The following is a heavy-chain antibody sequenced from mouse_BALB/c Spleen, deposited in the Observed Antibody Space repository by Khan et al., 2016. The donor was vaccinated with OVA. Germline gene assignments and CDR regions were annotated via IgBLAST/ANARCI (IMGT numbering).Heavy chain of an antibody. CDR3: TRWGYANPFAY. J-gene: IGHJ3*01. CDR1: GYTFSSYY. D-gene: IGHD2-10*02. CDR2: INPSNGGT. V-gene: IGHV1S81*02. Sequence: QVQLQQSGAELVKPGASVKLSCKASGYTFSSYYMYWVKQRPGQGLEWIGGINPSNGGTTFNEKFKTKASLTVDKSSSTAYMQPTSLTSEDSAVYYCTRWGYANPFAYWGRGTLVTVSA.